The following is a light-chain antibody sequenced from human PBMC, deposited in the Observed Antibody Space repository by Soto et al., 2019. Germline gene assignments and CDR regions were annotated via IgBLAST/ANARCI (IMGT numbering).Light chain of an antibody. CDR2: EVS. CDR1: SSDVGGYNY. CDR3: TSYRSSNTWV. J-gene: IGLJ3*02. V-gene: IGLV2-14*01. Sequence: QSALTQPASVSGSPGQSVTISCTGTSSDVGGYNYVSWYQQHPGKAPKLMIYEVSNRPSGVSNRFSGSKSGNTASLTISGVQAEDEADYYCTSYRSSNTWVFGGGTKLTVL.